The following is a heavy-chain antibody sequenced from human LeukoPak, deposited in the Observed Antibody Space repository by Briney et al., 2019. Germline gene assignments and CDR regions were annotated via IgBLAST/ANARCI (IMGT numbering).Heavy chain of an antibody. V-gene: IGHV4-59*08. CDR3: ARLDDTMRDAFDI. Sequence: SETLSLTCTVSGGSISSYYWSWIRQPPGKGLEWIGYIYYSRSTNYNPSLKSRVNISVDTSKNQFSLKLSSVTAADTAVYYCARLDDTMRDAFDIWGQGTMVTVSS. CDR2: IYYSRST. J-gene: IGHJ3*02. D-gene: IGHD3-22*01. CDR1: GGSISSYY.